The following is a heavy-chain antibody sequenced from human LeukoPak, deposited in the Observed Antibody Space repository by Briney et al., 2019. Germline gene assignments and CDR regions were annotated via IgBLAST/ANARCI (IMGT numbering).Heavy chain of an antibody. Sequence: GGSLRLSCAVSGLTFSNFKMNWVRQAPGKGPVWVSYISDSGRTTFYADSVKGRFTISRDNAKNSLYLQMSSLRVEDTAVYYCASWAGNTQSDSWSGPFDYWGQGTLVTVSS. CDR2: ISDSGRTT. D-gene: IGHD3-3*01. V-gene: IGHV3-48*03. CDR1: GLTFSNFK. J-gene: IGHJ4*02. CDR3: ASWAGNTQSDSWSGPFDY.